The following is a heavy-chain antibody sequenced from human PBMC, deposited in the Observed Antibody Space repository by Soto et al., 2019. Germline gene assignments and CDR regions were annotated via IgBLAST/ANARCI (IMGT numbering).Heavy chain of an antibody. CDR1: GGSISSSNW. CDR3: ARIPDGDYSSFYFDY. D-gene: IGHD4-17*01. V-gene: IGHV4-4*02. CDR2: IYHSGST. J-gene: IGHJ4*02. Sequence: QVQLQESGPGLVKPSGTLSLTCAVSGGSISSSNWWSWVRQPPGKGLEWLGEIYHSGSTNYNPSLKSRVTISVDKSMNQFSLKLSSVTAADTAVYYCARIPDGDYSSFYFDYWGQGTLVTVSS.